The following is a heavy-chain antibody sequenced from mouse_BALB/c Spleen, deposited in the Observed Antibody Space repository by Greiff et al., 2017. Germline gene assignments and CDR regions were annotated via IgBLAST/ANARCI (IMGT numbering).Heavy chain of an antibody. CDR1: GFTFSSYT. D-gene: IGHD1-2*01. J-gene: IGHJ3*01. Sequence: EVHLVESGGGLVKPGGSLKLSCAASGFTFSSYTMSWVRQTPEKRLEWVATISSGGSYTYYPDSVKGRFTISRDNAKNTLYLQMSSLKSEDTAMYYCTRELRLQDWFAYWGQGTLVTVSA. V-gene: IGHV5-6-4*01. CDR2: ISSGGSYT. CDR3: TRELRLQDWFAY.